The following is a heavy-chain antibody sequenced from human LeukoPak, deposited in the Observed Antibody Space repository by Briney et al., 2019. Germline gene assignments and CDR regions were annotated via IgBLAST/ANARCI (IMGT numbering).Heavy chain of an antibody. J-gene: IGHJ3*02. CDR1: GGSISTYY. CDR3: ARVQGHPPNGLDI. Sequence: SETLSLTCTVSGGSISTYYWSWIRQPPGKGLEWIGYIYYSGSIKNNPSLKSRVTISVDTSKNQFSLKLSSVTAADTAVYYCARVQGHPPNGLDIWGQGTMVTVSS. CDR2: IYYSGSI. V-gene: IGHV4-59*01. D-gene: IGHD2-8*01.